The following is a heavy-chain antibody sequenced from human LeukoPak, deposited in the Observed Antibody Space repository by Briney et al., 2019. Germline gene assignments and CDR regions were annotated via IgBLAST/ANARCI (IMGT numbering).Heavy chain of an antibody. Sequence: SETLSLTCAVYGGSFSGYYWSWIRQPPGKGLEWIGEISHSGSTNYNPSLKSRVTISVDTSKNQFSLKLSSVTAADTAVYYCASLPRSLGYCSSTSCYGHYYYYGMDVWGQGTTVTVSS. CDR1: GGSFSGYY. V-gene: IGHV4-34*01. D-gene: IGHD2-2*01. CDR3: ASLPRSLGYCSSTSCYGHYYYYGMDV. CDR2: ISHSGST. J-gene: IGHJ6*02.